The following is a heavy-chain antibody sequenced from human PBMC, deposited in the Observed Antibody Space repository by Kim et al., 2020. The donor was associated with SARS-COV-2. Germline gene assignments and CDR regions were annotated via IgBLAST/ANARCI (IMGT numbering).Heavy chain of an antibody. CDR1: GFTFSSYA. V-gene: IGHV3-30-3*01. CDR3: ARSIAGSYYYDMDV. Sequence: GGSLRLSCAASGFTFSSYAMHWVRQAPGKGLEWVAVISYDGSNKYYADSVKGRFTISRDNSKNTLYLQMNSLRAEDTAVYYCARSIAGSYYYDMDVWGQG. CDR2: ISYDGSNK. J-gene: IGHJ6*02. D-gene: IGHD6-6*01.